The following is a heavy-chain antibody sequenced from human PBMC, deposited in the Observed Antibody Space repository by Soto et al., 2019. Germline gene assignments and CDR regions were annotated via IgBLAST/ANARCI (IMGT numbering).Heavy chain of an antibody. V-gene: IGHV2-5*02. CDR3: ARGDSYYYYMDV. Sequence: QITLKESGPPLVKPTQTLTLTCTFSGFSLSTSGVGVGWIRQPPGKALEWLALIYWDDDKRYSPSLKSRLTITKDTSKNQVVLTMTNMDPVDTATYYCARGDSYYYYMDVWGKGTTVTVSS. CDR1: GFSLSTSGVG. J-gene: IGHJ6*03. D-gene: IGHD3-10*01. CDR2: IYWDDDK.